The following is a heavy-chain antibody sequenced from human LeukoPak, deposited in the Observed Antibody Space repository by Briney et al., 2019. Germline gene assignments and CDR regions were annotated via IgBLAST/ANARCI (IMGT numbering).Heavy chain of an antibody. D-gene: IGHD2-15*01. CDR2: IIPIFGTA. CDR3: GRKAGDCGGGSCYSIDY. J-gene: IGHJ4*02. V-gene: IGHV1-69*05. Sequence: GASVKVSCKAFGGSFSSEANSWVRQAPGQGLEWMGGIIPIFGTANYAQKFQGRVTITTDESTSTAYMEVSSLRSEDTAVYYCGRKAGDCGGGSCYSIDYWGQGTLVTVSS. CDR1: GGSFSSEA.